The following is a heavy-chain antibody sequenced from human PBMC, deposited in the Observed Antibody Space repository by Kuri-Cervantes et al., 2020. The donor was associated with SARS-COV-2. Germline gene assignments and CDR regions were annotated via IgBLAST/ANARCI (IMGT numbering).Heavy chain of an antibody. CDR2: ISAYNGNT. J-gene: IGHJ6*02. CDR3: ARDRGSSGWSWVYYYYGMDV. V-gene: IGHV1-18*01. CDR1: GYTFTSYG. Sequence: ASVKVSCKASGYTFTSYGISWVRQAPGQGLEWMGWISAYNGNTNYAQKLQGRVTMTTDTSTSTAYMELRSLRSDDTAVYYCARDRGSSGWSWVYYYYGMDVWGQGTTVTFSS. D-gene: IGHD6-19*01.